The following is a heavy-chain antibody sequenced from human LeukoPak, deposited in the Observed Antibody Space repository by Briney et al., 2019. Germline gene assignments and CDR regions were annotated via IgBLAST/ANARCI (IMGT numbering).Heavy chain of an antibody. CDR1: GFTFSSYS. Sequence: SGGSLRLSCAASGFTFSSYSMNWVRQAPGKGLEWVSYISSSSSTIYYADSVKGRFTISRDNAKNSLYLQMNSLRVEDTAVYYCARELSGATSYYFDYWGQGTLVTVSS. CDR3: ARELSGATSYYFDY. V-gene: IGHV3-48*04. CDR2: ISSSSSTI. J-gene: IGHJ4*02. D-gene: IGHD1-26*01.